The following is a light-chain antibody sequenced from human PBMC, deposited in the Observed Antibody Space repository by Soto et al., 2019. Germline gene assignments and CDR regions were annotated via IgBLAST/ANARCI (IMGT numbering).Light chain of an antibody. V-gene: IGKV3-11*01. CDR3: QQRSNWPSIT. CDR2: DAS. J-gene: IGKJ5*01. CDR1: QSVSSY. Sequence: EIVLTQSPGTLSLSPGERATLSCRASQSVSSYLAWYQQKPGQAPRLLIYDASNRATGIPARFSGSGSGTDFTLTISSLEPEDFAVYYCQQRSNWPSITFGQGTRLEI.